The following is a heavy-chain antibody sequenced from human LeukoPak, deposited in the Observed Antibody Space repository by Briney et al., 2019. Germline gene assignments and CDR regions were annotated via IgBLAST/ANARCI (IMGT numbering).Heavy chain of an antibody. CDR3: ARGHIAFDI. D-gene: IGHD2-21*01. Sequence: PSETLSLTCAVYGGSFSGYYWSWIRQPPGKGLEWIGEINHSGSTNYNPSLKSRVTISVDTSKNQFSLKLSSVTAADTAVYYCARGHIAFDIWGQGTMVTVSS. J-gene: IGHJ3*02. CDR2: INHSGST. V-gene: IGHV4-34*01. CDR1: GGSFSGYY.